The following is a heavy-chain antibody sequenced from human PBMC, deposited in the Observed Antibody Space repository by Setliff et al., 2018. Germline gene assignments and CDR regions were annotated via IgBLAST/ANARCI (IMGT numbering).Heavy chain of an antibody. CDR3: VRDDADNYDAFDN. V-gene: IGHV3-7*01. CDR1: GFSFSRHW. J-gene: IGHJ3*02. D-gene: IGHD3-22*01. Sequence: PGGSLRLSCVVSGFSFSRHWMSWVRQAPGKGLEWVADIKQDGSTKYYLDSVKGRFTTSRDNAKRSLYLQMNGLRADDTGVYYCVRDDADNYDAFDNWGQGTLVTVSS. CDR2: IKQDGSTK.